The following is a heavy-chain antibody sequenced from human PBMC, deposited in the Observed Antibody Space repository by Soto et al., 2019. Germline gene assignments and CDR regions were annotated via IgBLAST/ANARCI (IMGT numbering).Heavy chain of an antibody. Sequence: PSETLSLTCTVSGGSISSGDYYWSWIRQPPGKGLEWIGYIYYSGNTYYNPSLKSRVTISVDTSENQFSLKLSSVIAADTAVYFCARDSPSGGLDVWGQGTTVTVSS. D-gene: IGHD3-10*01. V-gene: IGHV4-30-4*01. J-gene: IGHJ6*02. CDR2: IYYSGNT. CDR1: GGSISSGDYY. CDR3: ARDSPSGGLDV.